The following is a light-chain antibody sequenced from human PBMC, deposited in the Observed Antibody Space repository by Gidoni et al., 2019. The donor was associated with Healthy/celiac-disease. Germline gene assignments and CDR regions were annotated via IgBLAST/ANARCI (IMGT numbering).Light chain of an antibody. CDR3: QQYGSSPRGYT. Sequence: EIVLTQSPGTLSLSPGERATLSCSASKSVSSSYLACYQHKPGQAPRLLIYGASSRATGIPDRFSGSGSGTDFTLTISRLEPEDFAVYYCQQYGSSPRGYTFGQGTKLEIK. CDR2: GAS. J-gene: IGKJ2*01. V-gene: IGKV3-20*01. CDR1: KSVSSSY.